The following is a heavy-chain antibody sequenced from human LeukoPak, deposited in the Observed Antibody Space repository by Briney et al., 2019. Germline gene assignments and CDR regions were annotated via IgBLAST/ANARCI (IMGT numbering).Heavy chain of an antibody. D-gene: IGHD6-19*01. J-gene: IGHJ4*02. CDR2: MWNDGITG. CDR1: GFTFREYG. V-gene: IGHV3-33*01. Sequence: GGSLRLSCVASGFTFREYGFHWVRQAPGKGLEWVAVMWNDGITGKYADSVRGRFSVSRDNSKNTVYLQMDGLRADDTSVYYCARDGSGWSSDYWGQGTLVTVSS. CDR3: ARDGSGWSSDY.